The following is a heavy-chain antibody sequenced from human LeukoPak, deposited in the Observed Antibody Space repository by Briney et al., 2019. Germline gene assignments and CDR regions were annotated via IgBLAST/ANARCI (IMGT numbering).Heavy chain of an antibody. Sequence: ASVKVSCKASGYTFTGYYIHWVRQAPGQGLEWMGWINPNSGATNYAQKFQGRVTMTRDTSISTVYMELSRLISDDTAVYYCARETTVTTNWFDPWGQGTLVTVSS. V-gene: IGHV1-2*02. J-gene: IGHJ5*02. CDR3: ARETTVTTNWFDP. D-gene: IGHD4-17*01. CDR2: INPNSGAT. CDR1: GYTFTGYY.